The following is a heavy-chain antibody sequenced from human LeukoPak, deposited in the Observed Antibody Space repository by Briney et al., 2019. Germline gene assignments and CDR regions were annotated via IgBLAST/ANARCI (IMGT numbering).Heavy chain of an antibody. V-gene: IGHV4-39*07. D-gene: IGHD4-23*01. Sequence: SETLSLTCTVSGGYIITSGHYWGWIRQPPGKGLEWIGSVYYTGVTSTNPFFRSRMSISVDTSKNQSSLNLTSVTAADAAVYYCARERSSSGGHNWFDPWGQGTLVTVSS. CDR1: GGYIITSGHY. J-gene: IGHJ5*02. CDR2: VYYTGVT. CDR3: ARERSSSGGHNWFDP.